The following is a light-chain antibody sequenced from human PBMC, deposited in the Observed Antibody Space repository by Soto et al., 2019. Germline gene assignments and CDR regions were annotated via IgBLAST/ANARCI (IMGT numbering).Light chain of an antibody. J-gene: IGLJ1*01. CDR1: SSDVGSYNY. CDR3: SSYTSSSTL. V-gene: IGLV2-14*01. CDR2: EVS. Sequence: QSALTQPASVSGSPGQSITISCTGTSSDVGSYNYVSWYQQHPGKAPKLMIYEVSDRPSGISSRFSGSKSGNTASLTISGLQTEEEAEYYCSSYTSSSTLFGTGTKLTVL.